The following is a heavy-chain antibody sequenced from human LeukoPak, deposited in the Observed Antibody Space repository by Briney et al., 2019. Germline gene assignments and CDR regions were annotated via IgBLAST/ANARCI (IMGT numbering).Heavy chain of an antibody. CDR2: ISAYSGNT. CDR3: ARGLYYDSSGYYPYSS. J-gene: IGHJ4*02. D-gene: IGHD3-22*01. Sequence: ASVKVSCKASGYIFTRYGITWLRQAPGQGLEWMGWISAYSGNTDYAQKLQGRVTMTTDTSTSTAYMELRSLRSDDTAVYYCARGLYYDSSGYYPYSSWGQGTLVTVSS. CDR1: GYIFTRYG. V-gene: IGHV1-18*01.